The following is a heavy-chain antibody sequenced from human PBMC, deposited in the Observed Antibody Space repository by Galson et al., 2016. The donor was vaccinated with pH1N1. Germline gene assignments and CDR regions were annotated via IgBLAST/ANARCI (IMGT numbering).Heavy chain of an antibody. Sequence: CKASGGPLSSYATGWVRQAPGQGPEWMGGIMPIFGTTKYEQKFQGRVTITADEMSGSAYMELSGLTSMDTAVYYCVRSTGYNKVNGPFDVWGQGTLVIVSS. D-gene: IGHD1-14*01. CDR2: IMPIFGTT. CDR1: GGPLSSYA. J-gene: IGHJ3*01. V-gene: IGHV1-69*01. CDR3: VRSTGYNKVNGPFDV.